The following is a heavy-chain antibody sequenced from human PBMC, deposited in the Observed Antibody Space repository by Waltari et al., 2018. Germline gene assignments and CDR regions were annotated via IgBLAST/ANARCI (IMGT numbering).Heavy chain of an antibody. CDR2: INRNNGNT. D-gene: IGHD2-15*01. J-gene: IGHJ4*02. Sequence: QVQLVQSGNEVMKPGASVKVSCKASGYPFTSHSITWVRPAPGQGPEWLGWINRNNGNTKFAQKFQGRVSLTTDTSTSTAYMDLRSLTSDDTAVYYCARDYCSGDGCSLDCWGQGTLVTVSS. CDR3: ARDYCSGDGCSLDC. CDR1: GYPFTSHS. V-gene: IGHV1-18*04.